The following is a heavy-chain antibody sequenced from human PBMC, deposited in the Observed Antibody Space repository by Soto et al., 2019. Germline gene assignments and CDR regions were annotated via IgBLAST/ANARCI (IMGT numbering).Heavy chain of an antibody. CDR2: ISSSSGYI. V-gene: IGHV3-21*01. Sequence: GGSLRLSCAASGFTFSSYSMSWVRQPPGKGLEWVSSISSSSGYIYYTDSVKGRFTISRDNAKNSLYLQMNSLRAEDTAVYYCASARIAAAGNNYYYMDVWGKGTTVTVSS. CDR1: GFTFSSYS. CDR3: ASARIAAAGNNYYYMDV. J-gene: IGHJ6*03. D-gene: IGHD6-13*01.